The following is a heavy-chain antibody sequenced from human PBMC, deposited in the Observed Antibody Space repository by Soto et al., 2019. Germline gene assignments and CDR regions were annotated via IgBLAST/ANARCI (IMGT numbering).Heavy chain of an antibody. V-gene: IGHV3-64D*06. CDR3: VKGNQLLRYYFEF. Sequence: GSLRLSCSVSGFTFSNFAMHWVRQAPGKGLEYVSGITSDGDRTWHADSVKDRFTISRDNSKNTLYLQMSSLRVEDTAIYYCVKGNQLLRYYFEFWGPGTLVTVSS. D-gene: IGHD2-15*01. CDR2: ITSDGDRT. J-gene: IGHJ4*01. CDR1: GFTFSNFA.